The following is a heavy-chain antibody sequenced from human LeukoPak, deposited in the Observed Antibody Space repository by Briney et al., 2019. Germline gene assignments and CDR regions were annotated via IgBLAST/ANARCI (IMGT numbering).Heavy chain of an antibody. V-gene: IGHV4-59*01. D-gene: IGHD6-19*01. CDR2: IYYSGST. Sequence: PSETLSLTCTVSGGSISSYYCSWSRQRPRKGQELMGYIYYSGSTDYKPSLKRRVTISVDTSKNQFSLKLSSVSGADTAPYYCARAGLYSSGWQSVDSWGQGTLVTVSS. J-gene: IGHJ4*02. CDR3: ARAGLYSSGWQSVDS. CDR1: GGSISSYY.